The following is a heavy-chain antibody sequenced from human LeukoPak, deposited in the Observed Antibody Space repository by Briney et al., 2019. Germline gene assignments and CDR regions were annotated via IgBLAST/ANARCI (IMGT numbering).Heavy chain of an antibody. Sequence: GTSVKVSCKASGYTFTSYDINWVRQATGQGLEWMGWMNPNSGNTGYAQKFQGRVTMTRNTSISTAYMELSSLRSEDTAVYYCARGRIAAAGFYFDYWGQGTLVTVSS. D-gene: IGHD6-13*01. V-gene: IGHV1-8*01. J-gene: IGHJ4*02. CDR3: ARGRIAAAGFYFDY. CDR2: MNPNSGNT. CDR1: GYTFTSYD.